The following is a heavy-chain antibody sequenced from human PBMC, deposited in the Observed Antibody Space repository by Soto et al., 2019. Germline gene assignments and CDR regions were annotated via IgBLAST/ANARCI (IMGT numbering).Heavy chain of an antibody. Sequence: GDVWGSRIRQKQGKGLEWVGRIKSKTDGGTTDYAAPVKGRFTISRDDSKNTLYLQMNSLRAEDTAVYYCAKYYGDSGRYYYYYGMDAWGQGTTVTV. V-gene: IGHV3-15*01. CDR3: AKYYGDSGRYYYYYGMDA. CDR1: GDVW. D-gene: IGHD4-17*01. CDR2: IKSKTDGGTT. J-gene: IGHJ6*02.